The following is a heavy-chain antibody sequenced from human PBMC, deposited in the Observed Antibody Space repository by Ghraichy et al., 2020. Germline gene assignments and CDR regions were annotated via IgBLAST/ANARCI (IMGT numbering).Heavy chain of an antibody. Sequence: LSLTCVISGDSVSSNSAAWNWIRQSPSRGLEWLGRTYYRSKWYNDYAVSVKSRITINPDTSKNQFSLQLDSVTPEDTAVYYCARVAYYFDSSDYYYGFDPWGQGTLVTVSS. J-gene: IGHJ5*02. CDR1: GDSVSSNSAA. CDR3: ARVAYYFDSSDYYYGFDP. CDR2: TYYRSKWYN. D-gene: IGHD3-22*01. V-gene: IGHV6-1*01.